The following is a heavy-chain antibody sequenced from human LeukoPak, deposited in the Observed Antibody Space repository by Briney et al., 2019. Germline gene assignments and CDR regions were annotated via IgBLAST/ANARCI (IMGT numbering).Heavy chain of an antibody. CDR3: AKDLGNGGNFDY. D-gene: IGHD3-16*01. CDR2: ISYDGSNK. Sequence: GGSLRLSCAASGFTFSDYYMSWIRQAPGKGLEWVAVISYDGSNKYYADSVKGRFTISRDNSKNTLYLQMNSLRAEDTAVYYCAKDLGNGGNFDYWGQGTLVTVSS. V-gene: IGHV3-30*18. CDR1: GFTFSDYY. J-gene: IGHJ4*02.